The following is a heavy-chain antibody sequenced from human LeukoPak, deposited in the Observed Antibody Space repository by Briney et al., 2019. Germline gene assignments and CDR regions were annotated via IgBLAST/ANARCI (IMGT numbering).Heavy chain of an antibody. Sequence: SETLSLTCTISGGSISSSSYYWGWIRQPPGKGLEWIGSIYYSGSTYYNPSLKSRVTISVDTSKNQFSLKLSSVTAADTAVYYCARGVTYYDSSGYLLGYWGQGTLVTVSS. V-gene: IGHV4-39*07. CDR1: GGSISSSSYY. CDR2: IYYSGST. D-gene: IGHD3-22*01. CDR3: ARGVTYYDSSGYLLGY. J-gene: IGHJ4*02.